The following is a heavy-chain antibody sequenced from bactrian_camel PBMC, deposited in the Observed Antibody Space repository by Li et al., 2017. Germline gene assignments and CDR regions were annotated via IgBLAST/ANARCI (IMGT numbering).Heavy chain of an antibody. CDR3: GRWVQRTMFD. D-gene: IGHD2*01. CDR2: ITSRGGLI. J-gene: IGHJ4*01. CDR1: GFTFSLVS. V-gene: IGHV3S31*01. Sequence: DVQLVESGGGLVQPGGSLRLSCAASGFTFSLVSMSWVRQAPGKGLEWISSITSRGGLIDYADSVKGRFTISRDNAKNTLYLQMNSLKPEDTAVYYCGRWVQRTMFDWGQGTQVTVS.